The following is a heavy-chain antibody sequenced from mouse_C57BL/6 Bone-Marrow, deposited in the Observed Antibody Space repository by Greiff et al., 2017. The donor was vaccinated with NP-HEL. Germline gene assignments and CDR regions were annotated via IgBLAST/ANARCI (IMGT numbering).Heavy chain of an antibody. Sequence: EVQRVESGPELVKPGASVKISCKASGYSFTDYNMNWVKQSNGKSLEWIGVINPNYGTTSYNQKFKGKATLTVDQSSSTAYMQLNSLTSEDSAVYYCARGYYGSSFHWYFDVWGTGTTVTVSS. J-gene: IGHJ1*03. D-gene: IGHD1-1*01. CDR3: ARGYYGSSFHWYFDV. CDR1: GYSFTDYN. CDR2: INPNYGTT. V-gene: IGHV1-39*01.